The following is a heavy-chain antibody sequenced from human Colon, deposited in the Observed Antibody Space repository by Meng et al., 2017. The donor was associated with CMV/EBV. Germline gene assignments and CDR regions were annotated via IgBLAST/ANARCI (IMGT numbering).Heavy chain of an antibody. CDR2: ISSSSSYI. J-gene: IGHJ4*02. CDR1: GFTFSSYS. V-gene: IGHV3-21*01. Sequence: GESLKISCAASGFTFSSYSMNWVRQAPGKGLEWVSSISSSSSYIYYADSVKGRFTISRDNAKNSLYLQMNSLRAEDTAVYYCARGWPPDYWGQGTLVTVSS. D-gene: IGHD6-13*01. CDR3: ARGWPPDY.